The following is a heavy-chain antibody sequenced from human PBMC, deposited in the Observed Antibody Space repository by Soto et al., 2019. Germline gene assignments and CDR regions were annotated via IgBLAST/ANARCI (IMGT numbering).Heavy chain of an antibody. J-gene: IGHJ4*02. CDR2: IRGSGDT. Sequence: EVQLLESGGGWIQPGGSLRLPCAASGFTFGNYDMSWVPQAPGEGLEWVSGIRGSGDTYYANSFQGRFIISRDNSENTVYLQMNSLRAEDTAVYYCATISWSGGRFGGYWGQGTLVTVSS. CDR3: ATISWSGGRFGGY. CDR1: GFTFGNYD. V-gene: IGHV3-23*01. D-gene: IGHD6-19*01.